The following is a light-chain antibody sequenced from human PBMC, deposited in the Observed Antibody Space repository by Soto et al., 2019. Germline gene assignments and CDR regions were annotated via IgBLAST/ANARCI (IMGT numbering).Light chain of an antibody. CDR3: CLYAVTFYV. Sequence: SYELTQPPSVSVAPGQTARITCGGNNIGGKSVHWYQQKPGQAPVLVVYDDSDRPSGIPDRFSGSKSGNTASLTISGLQAEDEADYYCCLYAVTFYVFGTGTKLTVL. CDR2: DDS. J-gene: IGLJ1*01. CDR1: NIGGKS. V-gene: IGLV3-21*02.